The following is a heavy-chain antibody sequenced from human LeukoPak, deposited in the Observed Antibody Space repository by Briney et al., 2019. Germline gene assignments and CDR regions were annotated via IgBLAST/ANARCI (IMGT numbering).Heavy chain of an antibody. V-gene: IGHV4-34*01. CDR3: ARGLITFRTGYYYDSSGYYGYFDY. CDR1: GGSFSGYY. Sequence: SETLSLTCAVYGGSFSGYYWSWIRQPPGKGLEWIGEINHSGCTNYNPSLKSRVTISVDTSKNQFSLKLSSVTAADTAVYYCARGLITFRTGYYYDSSGYYGYFDYWGQGTLVTVSS. D-gene: IGHD3-22*01. J-gene: IGHJ4*02. CDR2: INHSGCT.